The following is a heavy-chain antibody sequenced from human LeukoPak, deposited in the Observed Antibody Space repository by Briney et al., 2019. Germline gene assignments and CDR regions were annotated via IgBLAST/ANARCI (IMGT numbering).Heavy chain of an antibody. CDR1: RFTFSTYA. CDR2: ISGNGDST. Sequence: PGGSLRLSCAACRFTFSTYAMSWVRQAPGKGLEWVSAISGNGDSTYYADSVKGRFTISRDNSKNTLSLQMNSLGAEDTALYYCAKRYYCDSTSCYGFDYWGQGTLVTVSS. D-gene: IGHD2-2*01. J-gene: IGHJ4*02. CDR3: AKRYYCDSTSCYGFDY. V-gene: IGHV3-23*01.